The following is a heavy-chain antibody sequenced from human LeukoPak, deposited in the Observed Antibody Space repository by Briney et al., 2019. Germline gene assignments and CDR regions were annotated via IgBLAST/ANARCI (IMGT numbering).Heavy chain of an antibody. CDR1: GGSISSYY. CDR2: IYYSGGT. V-gene: IGHV4-59*05. CDR3: ASVRRGFGESSKYYAYYYMGV. Sequence: PSETLSLTCTVSGGSISSYYWSWFRQHPRKGLEWFGSIYYSGGTYYNPSLKSRVTISLDTSKNQCSLKLSSVTAADTAVYYCASVRRGFGESSKYYAYYYMGVWGKGTTVTISS. J-gene: IGHJ6*03. D-gene: IGHD3-10*01.